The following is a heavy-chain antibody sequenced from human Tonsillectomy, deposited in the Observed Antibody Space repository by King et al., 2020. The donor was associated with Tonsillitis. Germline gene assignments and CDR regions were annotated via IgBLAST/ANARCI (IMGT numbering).Heavy chain of an antibody. CDR2: ISYDGSNK. J-gene: IGHJ4*02. V-gene: IGHV3-30-3*01. Sequence: VQLVESGGGVVQPGRSLRLSCAASGFTFSSYAMHWVRQAPGKGLEWVAVISYDGSNKYYADSVKGRFTISRDNSKNTLYLQMNSLRAEDTAVYYCARDGRELNSSGFLDYWGQGTLVTVSS. D-gene: IGHD6-19*01. CDR1: GFTFSSYA. CDR3: ARDGRELNSSGFLDY.